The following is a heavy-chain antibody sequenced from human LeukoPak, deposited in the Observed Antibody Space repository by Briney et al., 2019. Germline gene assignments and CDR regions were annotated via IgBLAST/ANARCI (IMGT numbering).Heavy chain of an antibody. CDR3: ARDRTSSSPTPLYYYYGMDV. Sequence: GGSLTLSCAASGFTFSSYGMHWVRQAPGKGLEWVAVIWYDGSNKYYADSVKGRFTISRDNSKNTLYLQMNSLRAEDTAVYYCARDRTSSSPTPLYYYYGMDVWGQGTTVTVSS. CDR1: GFTFSSYG. J-gene: IGHJ6*02. CDR2: IWYDGSNK. V-gene: IGHV3-33*01. D-gene: IGHD6-6*01.